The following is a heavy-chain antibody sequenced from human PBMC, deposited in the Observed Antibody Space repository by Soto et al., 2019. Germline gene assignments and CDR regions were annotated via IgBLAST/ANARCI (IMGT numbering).Heavy chain of an antibody. V-gene: IGHV3-23*01. CDR2: ISDSGGST. Sequence: GSLRLSCAASGFTFRSYAMSWVRQAPGKGLEWVSAISDSGGSTYYADSVKGRFTISRDNSKNTLYLQMNSLRAEDTAVYYCAKVLSYYYYGMDVWGQGTTVTVSS. J-gene: IGHJ6*02. CDR3: AKVLSYYYYGMDV. CDR1: GFTFRSYA.